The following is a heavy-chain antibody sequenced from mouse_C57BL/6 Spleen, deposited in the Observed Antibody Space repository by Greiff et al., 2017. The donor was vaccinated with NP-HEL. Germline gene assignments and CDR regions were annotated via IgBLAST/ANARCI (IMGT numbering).Heavy chain of an antibody. CDR3: AGLNYDGYYDFDY. V-gene: IGHV1-19*01. Sequence: VQLQQSGPVLVKPGASVKMSCKASGYTFTDYYMNWVKQSHGKSLEWIGVINPYNGGTSYNQKFKGKATLTVDKSSSTAYLELNSLTSEDSAVYYCAGLNYDGYYDFDYWGQGTTLTVSS. J-gene: IGHJ2*01. CDR1: GYTFTDYY. CDR2: INPYNGGT. D-gene: IGHD2-3*01.